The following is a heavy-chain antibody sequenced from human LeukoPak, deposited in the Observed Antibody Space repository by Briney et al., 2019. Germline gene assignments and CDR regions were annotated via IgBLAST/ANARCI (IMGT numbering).Heavy chain of an antibody. V-gene: IGHV3-23*01. CDR1: GFSFSNYA. J-gene: IGHJ4*02. Sequence: GGSLRLSCAASGFSFSNYAMSWVRQAPGKGLEWVSAIVGTGGNMYYADSVKGRFTISRDNFKSTLYLQMNSLRAEDTAVYYCARVSPYSSSWYYFDYWGQGTLVTVSS. CDR3: ARVSPYSSSWYYFDY. D-gene: IGHD6-13*01. CDR2: IVGTGGNM.